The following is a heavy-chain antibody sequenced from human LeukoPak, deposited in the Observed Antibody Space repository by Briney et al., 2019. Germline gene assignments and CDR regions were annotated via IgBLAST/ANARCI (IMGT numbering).Heavy chain of an antibody. J-gene: IGHJ3*02. CDR2: IYYSGST. Sequence: SETLSLTCTVSGGSISSSSYYWGWIRQPPGKGLEWIGSIYYSGSTYYNPSLKSRVTMSVDTSKTQFSLGLTYVTPADTAVYYCARETPFSGVQLGRPLDAFDIWGRGTMVTVSS. V-gene: IGHV4-39*07. CDR1: GGSISSSSYY. D-gene: IGHD1-1*01. CDR3: ARETPFSGVQLGRPLDAFDI.